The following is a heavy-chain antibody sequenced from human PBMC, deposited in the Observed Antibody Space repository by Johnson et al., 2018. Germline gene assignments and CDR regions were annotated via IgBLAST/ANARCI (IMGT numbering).Heavy chain of an antibody. V-gene: IGHV4-59*01. Sequence: QVQLQESGPGLVKXWETXSLXCTVSGGSISSYHWSWIRQPPGKGLEWIGYIYYSGSPSYNPPLKSRVTISVDPSKNPISLYLSSVTAAAPAVYYCARDNGLYCSRTSCRSGYYYYGMDVWGQGTTVTVSS. CDR1: GGSISSYH. CDR2: IYYSGSP. CDR3: ARDNGLYCSRTSCRSGYYYYGMDV. J-gene: IGHJ6*02. D-gene: IGHD2-2*01.